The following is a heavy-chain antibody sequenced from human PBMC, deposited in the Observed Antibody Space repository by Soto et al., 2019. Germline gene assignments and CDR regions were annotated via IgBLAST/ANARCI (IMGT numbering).Heavy chain of an antibody. Sequence: EVQLVESGGGLVKPGGSLRLSCAASGFTFSNAWMSWVRQAPGKGLEWVGRIKSKTDGGTTDYAAPVKGRFTISRDDSKNTLDLQMNSLKTEATAVYYCTTDTVRGVTEGGFDYWGQGTLVTVSS. CDR1: GFTFSNAW. V-gene: IGHV3-15*01. J-gene: IGHJ4*02. CDR3: TTDTVRGVTEGGFDY. CDR2: IKSKTDGGTT. D-gene: IGHD3-10*01.